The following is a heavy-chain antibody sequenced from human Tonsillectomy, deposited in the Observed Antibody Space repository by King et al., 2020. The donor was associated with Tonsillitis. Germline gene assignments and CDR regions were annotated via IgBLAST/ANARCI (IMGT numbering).Heavy chain of an antibody. J-gene: IGHJ4*02. V-gene: IGHV3-48*02. Sequence: VQLVESGGGLVQPGGSLRLSCRASGFIFTSHSLNWVRQAPGKGLEWVSYISSSSGTIYYGDSVRGRFTISRDNAKNSLYLQMNSLRDEDTAVYYCARSGWYYVDYGCFYYWGQGTLVTVSS. CDR3: ARSGWYYVDYGCFYY. CDR2: ISSSSGTI. CDR1: GFIFTSHS. D-gene: IGHD4-17*01.